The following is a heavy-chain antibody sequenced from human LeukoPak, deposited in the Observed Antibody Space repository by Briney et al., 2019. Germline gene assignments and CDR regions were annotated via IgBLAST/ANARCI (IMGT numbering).Heavy chain of an antibody. CDR1: SXXY. D-gene: IGHD3-3*01. CDR3: ARGFLAAD. J-gene: IGHJ4*02. Sequence: SXXYWSWIRQPXGKGLEWIGEINHSGSTNYNPSLKSRVTISVDTSKNQFSLKLSSVTAADTAVYYCARGFLAADWGQGTLVTVSS. CDR2: INHSGST. V-gene: IGHV4-34*01.